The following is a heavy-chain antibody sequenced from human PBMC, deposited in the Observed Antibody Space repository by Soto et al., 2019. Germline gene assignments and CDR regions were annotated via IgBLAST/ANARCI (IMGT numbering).Heavy chain of an antibody. CDR3: ARYRDSDTFFPYFYGMDV. D-gene: IGHD3-16*01. CDR2: ISSSAKTI. J-gene: IGHJ6*02. Sequence: PGGPQILSHGSSELTFSYSVFNWVSHNPVKLLEWVSYISSSAKTIYYADSVKGRFTISRDNAKSSLYLQMNSLRAEDAAVYYCARYRDSDTFFPYFYGMDVWGQGHTAPGS. CDR1: ELTFSYSV. V-gene: IGHV3-48*03.